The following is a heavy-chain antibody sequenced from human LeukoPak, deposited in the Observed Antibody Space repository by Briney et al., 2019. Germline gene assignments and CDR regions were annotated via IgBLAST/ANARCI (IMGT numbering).Heavy chain of an antibody. CDR2: ISSSSSYI. CDR1: GFTFSSYS. V-gene: IGHV3-21*01. D-gene: IGHD2-2*01. CDR3: ARDWFVVVPAAMTIDAFDI. J-gene: IGHJ3*02. Sequence: PGGSLRLSCAASGFTFSSYSMNWVRQAPGEGLEWVSSISSSSSYIYYADSVKGRFTISRDNAKNSLYLQMNSLRAEDTAVYYCARDWFVVVPAAMTIDAFDIWGQGTMVTVSS.